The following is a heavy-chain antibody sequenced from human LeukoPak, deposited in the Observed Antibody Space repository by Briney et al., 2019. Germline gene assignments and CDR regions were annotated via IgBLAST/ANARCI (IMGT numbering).Heavy chain of an antibody. CDR2: IGGSGAST. Sequence: GGSLRLSCAASASTFSDYYMNWIRQAPGKGLEWLSGIGGSGASTHYAGSVKGRFTISRDNARNSLYLQMNSLGTEDTAVYYCAKAESQQWLVGVGYYGMDVWGQGTTVTVSS. D-gene: IGHD6-19*01. J-gene: IGHJ6*02. V-gene: IGHV3-11*01. CDR3: AKAESQQWLVGVGYYGMDV. CDR1: ASTFSDYY.